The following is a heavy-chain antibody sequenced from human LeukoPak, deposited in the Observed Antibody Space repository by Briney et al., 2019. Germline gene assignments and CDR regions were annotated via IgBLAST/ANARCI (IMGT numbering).Heavy chain of an antibody. CDR1: GFTVSSNY. CDR2: IYSGGST. J-gene: IGHJ5*02. V-gene: IGHV3-53*01. CDR3: ARETVGYCTNGVCSGWFDP. D-gene: IGHD2-8*01. Sequence: GGSLRLSCAASGFTVSSNYMSWVRQAPGKGLEWVSGIYSGGSTYYAASVKGRFTISRDNSKNTLYLQMNSLRAEDTAVYYCARETVGYCTNGVCSGWFDPWGQGTLVTVSS.